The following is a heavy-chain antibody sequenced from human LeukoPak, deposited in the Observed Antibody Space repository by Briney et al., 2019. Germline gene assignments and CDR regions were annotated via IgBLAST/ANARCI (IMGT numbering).Heavy chain of an antibody. CDR1: GVCISSSNW. V-gene: IGHV4-4*02. D-gene: IGHD1-26*01. CDR2: IFHSGST. CDR3: AREVGATTISDY. Sequence: PSGTLSLTCAVSGVCISSSNWWSWVRQPPGKGLEWIGEIFHSGSTNYNPSLKSRVTISVDKSKNQFSLKLSSVTAADTAVYYCAREVGATTISDYWGQGTLVTVSS. J-gene: IGHJ4*02.